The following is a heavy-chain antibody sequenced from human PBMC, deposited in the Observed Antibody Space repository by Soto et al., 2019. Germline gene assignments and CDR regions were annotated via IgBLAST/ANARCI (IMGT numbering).Heavy chain of an antibody. D-gene: IGHD3-22*01. CDR2: IYFRGTT. Sequence: SDTLSLTCTVSGGSISRYYWSWIRQPPGKGLEWIGYIYFRGTTNYNPSLKSRVTMSADTSKNQFSLKLNSVTAADTAVYYCARMNYYDTSGYPFDYWGQGMMVTVSS. J-gene: IGHJ4*02. CDR3: ARMNYYDTSGYPFDY. CDR1: GGSISRYY. V-gene: IGHV4-59*01.